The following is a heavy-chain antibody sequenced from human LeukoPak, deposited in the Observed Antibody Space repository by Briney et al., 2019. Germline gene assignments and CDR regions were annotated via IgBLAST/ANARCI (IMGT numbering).Heavy chain of an antibody. CDR1: GLTFSSYG. D-gene: IGHD2-15*01. Sequence: GGTLRLSCAASGLTFSSYGMSWVRQAPGRGLEWVSAISTTGGTTYYADSVRGRFTISRDNSRNTLYLQMSSLRAEDTAIYYCAKNGDRGAYCSGGTCYPYYYYYMDVWGKGTTVTISS. J-gene: IGHJ6*03. CDR2: ISTTGGTT. V-gene: IGHV3-23*01. CDR3: AKNGDRGAYCSGGTCYPYYYYYMDV.